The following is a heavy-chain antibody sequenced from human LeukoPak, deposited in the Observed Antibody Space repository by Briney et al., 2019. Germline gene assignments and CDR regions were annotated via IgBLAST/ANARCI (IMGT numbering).Heavy chain of an antibody. CDR2: ISYDGIKK. CDR1: GFSFNMHA. V-gene: IGHV3-30*18. Sequence: PGGSLRLSCGASGFSFNMHAMHWVRQAPGKGLEWVAVISYDGIKKYFADSVKGRFTISRDNSKNTLYLQMNSLRAEDTAVYYCAKVYCGGDCYSHFDYWGRGSLVTVSS. J-gene: IGHJ4*02. D-gene: IGHD2-21*02. CDR3: AKVYCGGDCYSHFDY.